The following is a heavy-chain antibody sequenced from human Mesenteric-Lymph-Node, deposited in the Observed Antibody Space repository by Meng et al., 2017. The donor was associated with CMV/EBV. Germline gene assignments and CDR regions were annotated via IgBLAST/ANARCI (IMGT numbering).Heavy chain of an antibody. J-gene: IGHJ4*02. D-gene: IGHD5-18*01. CDR3: TVDRADY. Sequence: SAVRVFCNASGSPFSSYAIGQVRQAAGQGLEWLGGIIPILGIASYAQEFQGRVTITADKSTRTAYMELSSLSSEDTAMYYCTVDRADYCGQGTLVTVSS. V-gene: IGHV1-69*04. CDR1: GSPFSSYA. CDR2: IIPILGIA.